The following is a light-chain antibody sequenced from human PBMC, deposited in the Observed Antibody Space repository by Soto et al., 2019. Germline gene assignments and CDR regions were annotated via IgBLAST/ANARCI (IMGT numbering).Light chain of an antibody. CDR2: SAS. Sequence: IPMTQSPSSLSASVGDRVTLTCRTSRAINNYVNWYQHHPVRVPKLLISSASILQAGVPSRFSAGGSGTHFALTISNLQPEDVATYYCQQSYSTPPNFGQGTKLEI. CDR3: QQSYSTPPN. CDR1: RAINNY. V-gene: IGKV1-39*01. J-gene: IGKJ2*01.